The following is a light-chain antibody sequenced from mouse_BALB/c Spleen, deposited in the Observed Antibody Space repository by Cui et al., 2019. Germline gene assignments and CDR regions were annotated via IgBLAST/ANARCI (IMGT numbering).Light chain of an antibody. V-gene: IGKV12-98*01. CDR3: QQDHSYPRT. Sequence: DIQLNQSPSSLSAALGDTITITCHASHNINVWLSWYQQKPGNIPHLLIYTSSNFPAGLPSRFSGSGSGKVFTFTISSLHDEVIATYYCQQDHSYPRTFGGGTNLEIK. CDR2: TSS. CDR1: HNINVW. J-gene: IGKJ1*01.